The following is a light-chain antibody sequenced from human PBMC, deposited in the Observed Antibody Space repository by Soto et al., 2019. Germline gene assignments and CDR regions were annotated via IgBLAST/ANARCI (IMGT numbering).Light chain of an antibody. CDR3: QLYATSPMYT. CDR1: QSVDRRY. Sequence: PGGRATLSCRTSQSVDRRYVAWYQQKPGQAPRLLIYGASTRASGIPDRFSGDGSGTDFTLTISRLEPEDFVVYFCQLYATSPMYTFGQGIKLEIK. J-gene: IGKJ2*01. CDR2: GAS. V-gene: IGKV3-20*01.